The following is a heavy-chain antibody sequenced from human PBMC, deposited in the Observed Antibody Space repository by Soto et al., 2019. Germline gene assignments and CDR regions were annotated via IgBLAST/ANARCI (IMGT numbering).Heavy chain of an antibody. V-gene: IGHV1-2*02. CDR1: GYTFTGYY. CDR2: INPNSGGT. CDR3: ATTPQGSWYYYGMDV. D-gene: IGHD1-26*01. J-gene: IGHJ6*02. Sequence: ASVKVSCKASGYTFTGYYMHWVRQAPGQGLEWMGWINPNSGGTNYAQKFQGRVTMTRDTSISTAYMELSRLRSDDTAVYYCATTPQGSWYYYGMDVWGQGTTVTVSS.